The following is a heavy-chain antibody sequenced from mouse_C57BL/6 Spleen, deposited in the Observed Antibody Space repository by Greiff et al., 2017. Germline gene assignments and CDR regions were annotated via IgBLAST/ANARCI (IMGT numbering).Heavy chain of an antibody. CDR3: TTDYGSSPSWFAY. CDR2: IDPENGDT. Sequence: VQLQQSGAELVRPGASVKLSCTASGFNIKDDYMHWVKQRPEQGLEWIGWIDPENGDTEYASKFQGKATITADTSSNTAYLQLSSLTSEDTAVYYCTTDYGSSPSWFAYWGQGTLVTVSA. D-gene: IGHD1-1*01. J-gene: IGHJ3*01. CDR1: GFNIKDDY. V-gene: IGHV14-4*01.